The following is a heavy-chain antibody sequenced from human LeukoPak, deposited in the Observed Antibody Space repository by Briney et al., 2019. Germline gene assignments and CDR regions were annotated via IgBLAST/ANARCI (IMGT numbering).Heavy chain of an antibody. Sequence: GGSLRLSCAASGFTFSSYSMNWVRQAPGKGLEWVSSISSGSSYIYYADSVKGRFTISRDNAKNSLYLQMNSLRAEDTAVYYCARDGDTAMVTYWGQGTLVTVSS. CDR3: ARDGDTAMVTY. CDR2: ISSGSSYI. J-gene: IGHJ4*02. V-gene: IGHV3-21*01. CDR1: GFTFSSYS. D-gene: IGHD5-18*01.